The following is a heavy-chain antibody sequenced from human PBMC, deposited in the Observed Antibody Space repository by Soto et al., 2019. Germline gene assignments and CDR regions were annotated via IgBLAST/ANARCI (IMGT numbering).Heavy chain of an antibody. CDR1: GFTFSSYG. D-gene: IGHD3-3*01. J-gene: IGHJ6*02. CDR3: AGHESITIFYGLDV. CDR2: IWYDGSNK. V-gene: IGHV3-33*01. Sequence: QVQLVESGGGVVQPGRSLRLSCAASGFTFSSYGMHWVRQAPGKGLEWVAVIWYDGSNKYYADSVKGRFTISRDNSKNPLYRQMESLRAADTDVYYSAGHESITIFYGLDVWGQGTTVSVSS.